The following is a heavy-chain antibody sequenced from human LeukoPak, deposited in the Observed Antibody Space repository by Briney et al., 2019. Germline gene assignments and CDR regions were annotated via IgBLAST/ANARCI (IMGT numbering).Heavy chain of an antibody. CDR3: ARGGVPVKNDY. D-gene: IGHD2-2*01. CDR1: GYSFTSYG. CDR2: ISVYNGDT. V-gene: IGHV1-18*01. J-gene: IGHJ4*02. Sequence: GASVKVSCKASGYSFTSYGFSWLRQAPGQGLEYMGWISVYNGDTNYAQKLQGRVTMTTDTSTSTAYMELRSLRSDDTAVYYCARGGVPVKNDYWGQGTLVTVSS.